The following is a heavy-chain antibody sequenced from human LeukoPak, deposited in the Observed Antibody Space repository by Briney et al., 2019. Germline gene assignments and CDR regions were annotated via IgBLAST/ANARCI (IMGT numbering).Heavy chain of an antibody. CDR3: ARAGGYSLPTSRQNSGYDFFDY. CDR2: IIPIFGTA. D-gene: IGHD5-12*01. CDR1: GGTFSSYA. V-gene: IGHV1-69*06. J-gene: IGHJ4*02. Sequence: SVKVSCKASGGTFSSYAISWVRQAPGQGLEWMGGIIPIFGTANYAQKFQGRVTITADKSTSTAYMELSSLRSEDTAVYYCARAGGYSLPTSRQNSGYDFFDYWGQGTLVTVSS.